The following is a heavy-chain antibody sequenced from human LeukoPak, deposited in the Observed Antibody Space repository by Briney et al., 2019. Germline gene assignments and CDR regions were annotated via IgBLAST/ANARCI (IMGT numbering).Heavy chain of an antibody. Sequence: ASVKVSCKVSGYTLTELSMHWVRQAPGKGLEWMGGFDPEDGERIYAQKFQGRVTMTEDTSTDTAYMELSSLRSEDTAVYYCATAQSIAAAGTMWSVFDYWGQGTLVTVSS. CDR1: GYTLTELS. J-gene: IGHJ4*02. CDR3: ATAQSIAAAGTMWSVFDY. V-gene: IGHV1-24*01. D-gene: IGHD6-13*01. CDR2: FDPEDGER.